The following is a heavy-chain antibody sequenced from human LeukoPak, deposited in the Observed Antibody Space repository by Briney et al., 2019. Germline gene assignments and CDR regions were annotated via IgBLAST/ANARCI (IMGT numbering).Heavy chain of an antibody. CDR1: GFTFSDYY. CDR3: ARDLGQYYDTSDNWFDP. J-gene: IGHJ5*02. D-gene: IGHD3-22*01. Sequence: GGSLRLSCAASGFTFSDYYMSWMRQAPGKGLEWVSYISSSGSTIYYADSVKGRFTISRDNAKNTLNLQMNSLRAEDTAVYYCARDLGQYYDTSDNWFDPWGQGTLVTVSS. V-gene: IGHV3-11*04. CDR2: ISSSGSTI.